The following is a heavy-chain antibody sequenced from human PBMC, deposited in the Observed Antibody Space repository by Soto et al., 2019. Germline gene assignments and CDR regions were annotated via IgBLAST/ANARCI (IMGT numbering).Heavy chain of an antibody. V-gene: IGHV3-48*02. CDR2: ITYSSTTT. D-gene: IGHD1-26*01. CDR3: ARVRSGSHFDY. Sequence: VQLVESGGGLVQPGGSLRLSCAASGFTFSTYGMNWVRQSPGKGLEWLSYITYSSTTTSYGDSVKGRFTISRDNAKNSLFLQMSSLRDEDTGLYFCARVRSGSHFDYCGQGTLVTVSS. J-gene: IGHJ4*02. CDR1: GFTFSTYG.